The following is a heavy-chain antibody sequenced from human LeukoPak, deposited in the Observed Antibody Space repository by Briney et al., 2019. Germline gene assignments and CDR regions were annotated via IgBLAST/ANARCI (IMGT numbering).Heavy chain of an antibody. D-gene: IGHD4-23*01. V-gene: IGHV3-33*01. CDR2: IWYDGGNK. CDR1: GFTFSSYG. Sequence: GGSLRLSCAASGFTFSSYGMHWVRHAPGRGLEWVAVIWYDGGNKYYADSVKGRFTISRDNSKNTLYLQMNSLRAEDTAVYYCARGAYGGTFDYWGQGTLVTVSS. CDR3: ARGAYGGTFDY. J-gene: IGHJ4*02.